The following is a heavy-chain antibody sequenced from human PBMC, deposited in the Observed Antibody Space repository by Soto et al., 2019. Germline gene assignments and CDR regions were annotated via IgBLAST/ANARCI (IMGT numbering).Heavy chain of an antibody. CDR3: ARGGVGCTNGVCYSNWFDP. CDR2: INHSGST. CDR1: CGSFSGYY. Sequence: SETLSLTCAVYCGSFSGYYWSWIRQPPGKGLEWIGEINHSGSTNYNPSLKSRVTISVDTSKNQFSLKLSSVTAADTAVYYCARGGVGCTNGVCYSNWFDPWGQGTLVTVSS. V-gene: IGHV4-34*01. J-gene: IGHJ5*02. D-gene: IGHD2-8*01.